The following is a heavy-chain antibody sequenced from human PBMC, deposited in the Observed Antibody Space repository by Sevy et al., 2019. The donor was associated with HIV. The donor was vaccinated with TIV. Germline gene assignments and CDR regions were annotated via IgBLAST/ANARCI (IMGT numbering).Heavy chain of an antibody. CDR1: GYTFTSYR. CDR2: VSAHNGDT. J-gene: IGHJ4*02. V-gene: IGHV1-18*01. CDR3: ARAYCSGGSCYSLAY. D-gene: IGHD2-15*01. Sequence: ASVKVSCKASGYTFTSYRITWVQQAPGQGLEWMGWVSAHNGDTNYAQKLQGRVTMTTDTSTSTAYMELRTLRSDDTAVYYCARAYCSGGSCYSLAYWGQGTLVTVSS.